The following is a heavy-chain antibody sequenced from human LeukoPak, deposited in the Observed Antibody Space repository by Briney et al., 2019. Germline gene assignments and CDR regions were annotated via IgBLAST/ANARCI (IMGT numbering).Heavy chain of an antibody. Sequence: ETLSLTCTVSGGSISSSSYYWGWIRQPPGTGLEWIGSIYYSGSTYYNPSLKSRVTISVDTSKNQFSLKLSSVTAADTAVYYCARHRTGGGSYHKGDWFDPWGQGTLVTVSS. CDR1: GGSISSSSYY. CDR3: ARHRTGGGSYHKGDWFDP. D-gene: IGHD1-26*01. J-gene: IGHJ5*02. V-gene: IGHV4-39*01. CDR2: IYYSGST.